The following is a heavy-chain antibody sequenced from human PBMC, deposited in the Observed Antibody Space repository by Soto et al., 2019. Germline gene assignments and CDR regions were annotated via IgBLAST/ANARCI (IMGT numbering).Heavy chain of an antibody. CDR1: GFSFSRYG. CDR3: ARDDDPAGNALDY. D-gene: IGHD4-4*01. Sequence: QVHLVESGGGVVQPGGSLRLSCAASGFSFSRYGMHWVRQAPGEGLEWMAVIVNDGSNRDHADSVKGRFTISRDNSKNTLYLQMNSLRAEDTAMYYCARDDDPAGNALDYWGQGTLVTVSS. V-gene: IGHV3-33*01. CDR2: IVNDGSNR. J-gene: IGHJ4*02.